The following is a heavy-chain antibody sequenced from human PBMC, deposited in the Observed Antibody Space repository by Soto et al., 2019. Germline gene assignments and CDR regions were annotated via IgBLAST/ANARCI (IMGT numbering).Heavy chain of an antibody. Sequence: QVQLVQSGAEVKKPGASVKVSCKASGYTFTSYGISWVRQAPGQGLEWMGWISDYNGNTNYAQKLQGRVTMTTDTSTSTAYMELRSLTSDETAVYYCARDGWFLVATVKGYFDYWGQGTLVTVSS. CDR1: GYTFTSYG. D-gene: IGHD5-12*01. J-gene: IGHJ4*02. V-gene: IGHV1-18*01. CDR3: ARDGWFLVATVKGYFDY. CDR2: ISDYNGNT.